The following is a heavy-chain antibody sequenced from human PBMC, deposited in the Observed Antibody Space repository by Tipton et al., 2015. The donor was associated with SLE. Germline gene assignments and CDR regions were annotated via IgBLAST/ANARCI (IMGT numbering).Heavy chain of an antibody. CDR2: IKQDGSEK. D-gene: IGHD3-9*01. J-gene: IGHJ6*03. V-gene: IGHV3-7*03. CDR3: ARDGYDILTGYLTYYYYYYMDV. Sequence: GSLRLSCAASGFTFSSYWMSWVRQAPGKGLEWVANIKQDGSEKYYVDSVKGRFTISRDNAKNSLYLQMNSLRAEDTAVYYCARDGYDILTGYLTYYYYYYMDVWGKGTTVTVSS. CDR1: GFTFSSYW.